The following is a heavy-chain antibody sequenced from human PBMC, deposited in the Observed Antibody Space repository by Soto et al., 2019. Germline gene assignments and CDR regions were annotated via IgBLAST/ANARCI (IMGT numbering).Heavy chain of an antibody. Sequence: APVKVSCKASGYTFNSYDINWVQQATGQGLEWMGWMNPNSGNTDYAQKFQGRVTMTRNTSISTAYMELSSLRSEDTAVYYCARISRGNPLFDYCGQGTLVTVSS. V-gene: IGHV1-8*01. CDR2: MNPNSGNT. CDR1: GYTFNSYD. J-gene: IGHJ4*02. D-gene: IGHD3-10*01. CDR3: ARISRGNPLFDY.